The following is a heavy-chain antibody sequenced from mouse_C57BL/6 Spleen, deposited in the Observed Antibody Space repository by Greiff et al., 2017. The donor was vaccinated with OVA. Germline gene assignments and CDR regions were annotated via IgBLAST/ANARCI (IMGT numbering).Heavy chain of an antibody. CDR2: IRLKSDNYAT. Sequence: EVQLQESGGGLVQPGGSMKLSCVASGFTFSNYWMNWVRQSPEKGLEWVAQIRLKSDNYATHYAESVKGKFTISKDESKSNVDMQMDNLRAEGTGNYYCALLLHYWGQGTTLTVSS. CDR3: ALLLHY. D-gene: IGHD2-10*01. J-gene: IGHJ2*01. V-gene: IGHV6-3*01. CDR1: GFTFSNYW.